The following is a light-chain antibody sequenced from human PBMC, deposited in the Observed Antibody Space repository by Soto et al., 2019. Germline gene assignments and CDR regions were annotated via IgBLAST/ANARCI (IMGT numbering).Light chain of an antibody. Sequence: QSVVTQPPSASGTPGQTIAISCSGGSSNIGSHTVNWYQQLPGTAPRLLIYSNTQRPSGVPDRFSGSKSGTSASLAISGLQSEYEGDYYCAAWDDSLNCVVFGGGTK. CDR1: SSNIGSHT. CDR3: AAWDDSLNCVV. V-gene: IGLV1-44*01. CDR2: SNT. J-gene: IGLJ2*01.